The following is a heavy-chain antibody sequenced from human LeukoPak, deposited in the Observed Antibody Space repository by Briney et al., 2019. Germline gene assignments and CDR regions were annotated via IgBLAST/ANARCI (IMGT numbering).Heavy chain of an antibody. J-gene: IGHJ4*02. Sequence: SETLSLTCAVYGGSFSGYYWSWIRQPPGKGLEWIGEINHSGSTNYNPSLKSRVTISVDTSKDQSSLKLSSVTAADTAVYYCARGEYSSSRGFDYWGQGTLVTVSS. CDR3: ARGEYSSSRGFDY. D-gene: IGHD6-6*01. CDR1: GGSFSGYY. CDR2: INHSGST. V-gene: IGHV4-34*01.